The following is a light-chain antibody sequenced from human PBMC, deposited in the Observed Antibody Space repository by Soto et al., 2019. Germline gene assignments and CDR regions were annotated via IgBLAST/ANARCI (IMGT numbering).Light chain of an antibody. Sequence: SYELTQQPSVSVAPGQTASITCGGDNIGRGSVHWYQQKPGQAPVLVVYDYNDRPSGIPERFSGSNSGNTATLTISRVEAGDEADYYCQVWDSSRDHPWVFGGGTQLTVL. CDR2: DYN. CDR1: NIGRGS. CDR3: QVWDSSRDHPWV. V-gene: IGLV3-21*02. J-gene: IGLJ3*02.